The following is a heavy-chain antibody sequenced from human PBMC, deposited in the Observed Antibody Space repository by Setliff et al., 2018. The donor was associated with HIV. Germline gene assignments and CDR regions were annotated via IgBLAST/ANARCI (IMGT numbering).Heavy chain of an antibody. CDR3: AKGTYYDLLTAYYLSDYYMDV. CDR1: GLNFNEYG. V-gene: IGHV3-30*02. CDR2: IWYDGTDK. D-gene: IGHD3-9*01. J-gene: IGHJ6*03. Sequence: GGSLRLSCAASGLNFNEYGMHWVRQAPGKGLEWVGLIWYDGTDKYYPDSVRGRFTISRDNSKNTLYLQMNSLRPEDTAVYYCAKGTYYDLLTAYYLSDYYMDVWGQGTTVTVSS.